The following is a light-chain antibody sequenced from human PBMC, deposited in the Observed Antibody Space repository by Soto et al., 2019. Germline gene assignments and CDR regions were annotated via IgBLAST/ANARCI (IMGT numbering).Light chain of an antibody. J-gene: IGKJ2*01. CDR2: DAF. CDR1: QSVSSY. V-gene: IGKV3-11*01. CDR3: QQRSNWQYT. Sequence: EIVLTQSPATLSLSPGERATLSCRASQSVSSYLAWYQQKPGQAPRLLIYDAFNRATGIPARFSGSGSGTDFTLTISSLEPEDFAVYCCQQRSNWQYTFGQGTKVDIK.